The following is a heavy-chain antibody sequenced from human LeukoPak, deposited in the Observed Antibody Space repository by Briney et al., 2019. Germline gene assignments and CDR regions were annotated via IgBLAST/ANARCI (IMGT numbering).Heavy chain of an antibody. V-gene: IGHV3-23*01. D-gene: IGHD6-6*01. J-gene: IGHJ4*02. CDR2: ISGSGGST. CDR3: AKDPSRSISFRSDRSSQGY. CDR1: GFTFSSYA. Sequence: PGGSLRLSCAASGFTFSSYAMSWVRQAPGKGLEWVSAISGSGGSTYYADSVKGRFTISRDNSKNTLYLQMNSLRAEDTAVYYCAKDPSRSISFRSDRSSQGYWGQGTLVTVSS.